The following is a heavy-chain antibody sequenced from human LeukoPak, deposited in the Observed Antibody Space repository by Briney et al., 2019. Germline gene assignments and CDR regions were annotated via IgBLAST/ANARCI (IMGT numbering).Heavy chain of an antibody. V-gene: IGHV3-48*03. CDR3: TELGITMIGGV. Sequence: GGSLRLSCAASGFTFSSYEMNWVRQAPGKGLEWVSYISSSGSTIYYADSVKGQFTISTDNAKNSLYLQMNSLRAEDTAVYYCTELGITMIGGVWGKGTTVTISS. CDR2: ISSSGSTI. D-gene: IGHD3-10*02. J-gene: IGHJ6*04. CDR1: GFTFSSYE.